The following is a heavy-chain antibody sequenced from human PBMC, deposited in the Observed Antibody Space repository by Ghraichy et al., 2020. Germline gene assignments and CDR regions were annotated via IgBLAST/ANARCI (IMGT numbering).Heavy chain of an antibody. CDR1: GGTTNRGEYY. Sequence: SCSVSGGTTNRGEYYWNWIRQSPGKGLEWIGYIHYSGITAYNPSLKSRVTISIDTSKNLFSLKVSSVTAADTAVYFCGRDHTDSGSYGFDSWGQGTLVTVSS. J-gene: IGHJ5*01. CDR2: IHYSGIT. D-gene: IGHD3-22*01. V-gene: IGHV4-30-4*01. CDR3: GRDHTDSGSYGFDS.